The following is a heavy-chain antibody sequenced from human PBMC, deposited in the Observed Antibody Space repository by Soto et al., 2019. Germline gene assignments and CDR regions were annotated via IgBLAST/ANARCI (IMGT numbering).Heavy chain of an antibody. CDR1: GDSLSNNY. CDR3: ARHPRRAYFDY. Sequence: QVQLQESGPGLVKPSETLSLTCTVSGDSLSNNYWSWIRQPPGKGLEWIGYIYYSGGTNYNPSLKSRVTISIDTSKNQFSLKLNSLSAADTAMYYCARHPRRAYFDYWGQGTLVTVSS. V-gene: IGHV4-59*08. CDR2: IYYSGGT. J-gene: IGHJ4*02.